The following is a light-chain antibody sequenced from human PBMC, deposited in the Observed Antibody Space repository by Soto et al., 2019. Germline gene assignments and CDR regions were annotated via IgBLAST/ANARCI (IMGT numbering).Light chain of an antibody. V-gene: IGKV3-15*01. CDR1: QSVNSD. Sequence: ETVMTQSPATLSVSPGERATLSCRASQSVNSDLAWYQKKPGQAPRLLIYGSSTRATGIPARFSGGGSGTEFTLPISSLQSEDFAVYYCQQNNNWPRTFGQGTKVEMK. J-gene: IGKJ1*01. CDR3: QQNNNWPRT. CDR2: GSS.